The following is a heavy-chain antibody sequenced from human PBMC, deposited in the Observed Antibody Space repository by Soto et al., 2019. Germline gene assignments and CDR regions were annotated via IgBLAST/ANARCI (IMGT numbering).Heavy chain of an antibody. CDR3: AAQVAGGDF. CDR1: GYTFTNYA. D-gene: IGHD6-19*01. V-gene: IGHV1-3*01. CDR2: ITAGTGNT. J-gene: IGHJ4*02. Sequence: QVQLVQSGAEVKKPGASVKVSCKASGYTFTNYAMYRVRQAPGQRLESLGWITAGTGNTKYSQKLRGRVTITRDTSASTVYMDLSSLRSEDTAVYYCAAQVAGGDFWGQGTLVTVSS.